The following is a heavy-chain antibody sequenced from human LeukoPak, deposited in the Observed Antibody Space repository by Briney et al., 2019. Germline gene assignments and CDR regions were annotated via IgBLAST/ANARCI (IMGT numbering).Heavy chain of an antibody. CDR2: IDPSDSYT. CDR3: ARHGRDYGDYVGLGDY. D-gene: IGHD4-17*01. Sequence: GESLKISCKGSGSTFTSYWISWVRRLPGKALKWMGRIDPSDSYTNYSPSFQGHVTISADKSISTAYLQWSSLKASDTAMYYCARHGRDYGDYVGLGDYWGQGTLVTVSS. J-gene: IGHJ4*02. V-gene: IGHV5-10-1*01. CDR1: GSTFTSYW.